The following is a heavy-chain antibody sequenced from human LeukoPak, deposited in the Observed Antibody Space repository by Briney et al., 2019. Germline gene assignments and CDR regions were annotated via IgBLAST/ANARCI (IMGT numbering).Heavy chain of an antibody. CDR3: AKAQGSCGGDTCQYAVDV. D-gene: IGHD2-15*01. V-gene: IGHV3-23*01. J-gene: IGHJ6*02. Sequence: TPRHSCAATGFPFSIHGMSWVPQAPRKGLEWVSGISASGSRTYYADSVKGRFTISRDNSKNTLFLQMNSLRAEDTAVYYCAKAQGSCGGDTCQYAVDVWGQGTTVTVSS. CDR2: ISASGSRT. CDR1: GFPFSIHG.